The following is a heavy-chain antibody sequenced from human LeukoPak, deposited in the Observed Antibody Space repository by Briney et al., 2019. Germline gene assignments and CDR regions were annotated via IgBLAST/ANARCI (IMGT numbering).Heavy chain of an antibody. Sequence: ASVKVSCKASGFTFTRSAMQWVRQARGQRLEWIGWIVVGSDNTNYAQKFQERVTITRDMSTSTAYMDLSSLRSEDTAVYYCAADPTVPDAFDLWGQGTMVTVSS. V-gene: IGHV1-58*02. CDR1: GFTFTRSA. J-gene: IGHJ3*01. D-gene: IGHD3-10*01. CDR3: AADPTVPDAFDL. CDR2: IVVGSDNT.